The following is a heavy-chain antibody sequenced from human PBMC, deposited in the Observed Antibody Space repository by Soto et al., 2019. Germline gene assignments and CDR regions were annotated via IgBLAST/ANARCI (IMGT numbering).Heavy chain of an antibody. CDR3: AGEAVAGTFYAFDI. CDR2: ISSYNGNT. D-gene: IGHD6-19*01. J-gene: IGHJ3*02. Sequence: ASVKVSCKASGYTFTSYVISWVRQAPGQGLEWMGWISSYNGNTNYAQKLRGRVTMTTDTSTSTAYMELRSLRSDDTAVYYCAGEAVAGTFYAFDIWGQGTMVTVSS. CDR1: GYTFTSYV. V-gene: IGHV1-18*01.